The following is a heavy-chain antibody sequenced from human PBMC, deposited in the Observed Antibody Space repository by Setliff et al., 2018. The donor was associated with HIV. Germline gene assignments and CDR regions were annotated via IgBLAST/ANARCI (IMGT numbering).Heavy chain of an antibody. D-gene: IGHD3-16*02. J-gene: IGHJ6*03. CDR3: ARGYPVSYYYYMDV. Sequence: PSETLSLTCTVSGGSISSGGYYWSWIRQQPGKGLEWIGYIYYSGSTYYNPSLKSRVTISVDTSKNQFSLKLSSVTAADTAVYYCARGYPVSYYYYMDVWGKGTTGTSP. CDR2: IYYSGST. V-gene: IGHV4-31*03. CDR1: GGSISSGGYY.